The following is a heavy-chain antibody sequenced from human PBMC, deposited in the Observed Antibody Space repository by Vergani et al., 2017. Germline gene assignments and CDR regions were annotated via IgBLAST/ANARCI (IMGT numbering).Heavy chain of an antibody. Sequence: QVQLQESGPGLLKPSQTLSLTCTVSGASVSRGTYYWTWIRQPAGKKLEWIVRMYTSGHTIYNPSLESRVTMSVDTSKHQFSLQLSSVTAADTAVYYCARSSHCINCYSEGPNGPGYYYMDVWGKGTTVTVSS. J-gene: IGHJ6*03. CDR3: ARSSHCINCYSEGPNGPGYYYMDV. D-gene: IGHD2-21*01. V-gene: IGHV4-61*02. CDR2: MYTSGHT. CDR1: GASVSRGTYY.